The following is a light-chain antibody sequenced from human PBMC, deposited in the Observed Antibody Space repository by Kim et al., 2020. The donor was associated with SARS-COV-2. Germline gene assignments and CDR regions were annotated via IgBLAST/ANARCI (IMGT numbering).Light chain of an antibody. CDR3: QVWDSSPL. J-gene: IGLJ3*02. CDR2: YDS. CDR1: NIGSKS. Sequence: VSVAPGKTARITCGGNNIGSKSVHWYQQKPGQAPVLVIYYDSDRPSGIPERFSGSNSGNTATLTISRVEAGDEADYYCQVWDSSPLFGGGTQLTVL. V-gene: IGLV3-21*04.